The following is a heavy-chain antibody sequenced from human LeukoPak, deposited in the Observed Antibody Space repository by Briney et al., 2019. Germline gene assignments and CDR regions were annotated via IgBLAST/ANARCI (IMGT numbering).Heavy chain of an antibody. Sequence: GGSLRLSCAASGFAFSTYWIHWVRQAPGKGLVWVSSINRDGSRTYYADSVKGRFTISRDNSKNTLYLQMNSLRAEETAVYYCARDRMVYTYWGQGTLVTVSS. D-gene: IGHD3-10*01. CDR2: INRDGSRT. CDR3: ARDRMVYTY. V-gene: IGHV3-74*01. J-gene: IGHJ4*02. CDR1: GFAFSTYW.